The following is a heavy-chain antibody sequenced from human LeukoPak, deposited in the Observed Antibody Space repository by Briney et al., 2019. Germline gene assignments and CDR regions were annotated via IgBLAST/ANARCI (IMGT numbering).Heavy chain of an antibody. D-gene: IGHD3-22*01. CDR3: ARDLRYTGSGYYDY. V-gene: IGHV3-30*04. Sequence: GGSLRLSCAASGFTFSSYAMHWVRQAPGKGLEWVALISYDGSNKYYADSVKGRLTISRDNSKNTLFLQMNSLGAEDTAVYYCARDLRYTGSGYYDYWGQGTLVTVSS. J-gene: IGHJ4*02. CDR1: GFTFSSYA. CDR2: ISYDGSNK.